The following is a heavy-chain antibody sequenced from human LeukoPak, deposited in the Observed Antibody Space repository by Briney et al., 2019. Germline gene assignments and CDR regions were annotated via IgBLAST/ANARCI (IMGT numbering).Heavy chain of an antibody. Sequence: GGSLRLSCAASGFTFSSYAMSWVRQAPGKGLEWVSAISGSGGSTYYADSVKGRFTISRDNSKNTLYLQMNSLRAEDMALYYCAKDIEAVATSGAFDIWGQGTMVTVSS. CDR3: AKDIEAVATSGAFDI. D-gene: IGHD6-19*01. V-gene: IGHV3-23*01. CDR2: ISGSGGST. CDR1: GFTFSSYA. J-gene: IGHJ3*02.